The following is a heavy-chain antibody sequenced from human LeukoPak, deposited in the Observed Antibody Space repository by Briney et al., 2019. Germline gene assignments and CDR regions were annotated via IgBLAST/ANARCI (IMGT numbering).Heavy chain of an antibody. CDR2: IYYTGST. D-gene: IGHD6-13*01. CDR1: GGPISSYY. V-gene: IGHV4-59*01. Sequence: SETLSLTCIISGGPISSYYWSWIRQPPGKGLEWIGYIYYTGSTNYNPSLKSRVTISVDTSKNQFSLKLSSVTAADMAVYYCARDAYSSSEVDWFDPWGQGTLVTVSS. CDR3: ARDAYSSSEVDWFDP. J-gene: IGHJ5*02.